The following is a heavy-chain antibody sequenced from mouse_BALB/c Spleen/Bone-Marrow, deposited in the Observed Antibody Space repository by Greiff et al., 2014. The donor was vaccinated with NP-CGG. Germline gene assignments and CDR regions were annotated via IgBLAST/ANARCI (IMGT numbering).Heavy chain of an antibody. Sequence: QVQLQQPGTEVVRPGASVKLSCKASGYSFTTYWMNWVKQRPGQGLEWIGMIHPSVSETRLNQKFKDKATLTVDKSSSTAYMQLNSPTSEGSAVYYCAREKVYYGISWFAYWGQGTLVTVSA. V-gene: IGHV1-61*01. CDR3: AREKVYYGISWFAY. CDR2: IHPSVSET. CDR1: GYSFTTYW. D-gene: IGHD2-1*01. J-gene: IGHJ3*01.